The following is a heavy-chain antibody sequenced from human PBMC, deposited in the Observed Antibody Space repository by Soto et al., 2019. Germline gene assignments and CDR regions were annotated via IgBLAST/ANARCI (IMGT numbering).Heavy chain of an antibody. CDR1: GFTFSSYW. D-gene: IGHD4-17*01. CDR3: ASSTVTAGFDC. V-gene: IGHV3-74*01. Sequence: EVQLVESGGGLVQPGGSLRLSCAASGFTFSSYWMHWVRQAPGKGLVWVSRINSAGSSTSYADSVKGRFTISRYSAKNTLYLQMNSLRAEDTAVYYCASSTVTAGFDCWGQGTLVTVSS. CDR2: INSAGSST. J-gene: IGHJ4*02.